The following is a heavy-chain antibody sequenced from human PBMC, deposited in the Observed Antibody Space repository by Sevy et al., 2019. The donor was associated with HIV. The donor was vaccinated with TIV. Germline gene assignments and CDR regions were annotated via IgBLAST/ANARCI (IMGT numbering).Heavy chain of an antibody. Sequence: GVSLRLSGAASGFTFSDYYMSWIRQAPGKGLEWGSYISSGGSTIYYADSVKGRFDISRDNAKNSLYLQMNSLRAEDTAVYYCARDMSAYTRNWNHEDSDAFDIWGQGTSVTVSS. J-gene: IGHJ3*02. CDR2: ISSGGSTI. CDR1: GFTFSDYY. CDR3: ARDMSAYTRNWNHEDSDAFDI. D-gene: IGHD1-1*01. V-gene: IGHV3-11*01.